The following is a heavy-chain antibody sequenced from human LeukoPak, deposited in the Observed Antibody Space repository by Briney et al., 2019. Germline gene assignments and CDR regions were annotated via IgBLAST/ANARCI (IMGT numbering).Heavy chain of an antibody. CDR2: IYYSGNT. CDR1: GGSISSSSYY. V-gene: IGHV4-39*07. CDR3: AKESRRYDLSTGYYYAFDY. D-gene: IGHD3/OR15-3a*01. Sequence: SETLSLTCTVSGGSISSSSYYWGWIRQPPGKGLEWIGSIYYSGNTYYNPSLKSRVTISVDTSKNQFSLKLSSVTAADTAVYYCAKESRRYDLSTGYYYAFDYWGQGTLVTVSS. J-gene: IGHJ4*02.